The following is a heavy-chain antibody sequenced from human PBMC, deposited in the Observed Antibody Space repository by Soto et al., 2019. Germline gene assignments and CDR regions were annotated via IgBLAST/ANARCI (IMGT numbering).Heavy chain of an antibody. V-gene: IGHV1-69*06. Sequence: SVKVSCKASGGTFSSYTISWVRQAPGQGLEWMGGIIPIFGTANYAQKFQGRVTITADKSTSTAYMELSSLRSEDTAVYYCARAPDYYDSSGYYSPDYYYFDYWGQGTLVTVSS. D-gene: IGHD3-22*01. J-gene: IGHJ4*02. CDR2: IIPIFGTA. CDR3: ARAPDYYDSSGYYSPDYYYFDY. CDR1: GGTFSSYT.